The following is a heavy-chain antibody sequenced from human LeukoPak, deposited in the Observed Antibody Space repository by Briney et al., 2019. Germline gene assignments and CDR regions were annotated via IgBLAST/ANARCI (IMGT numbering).Heavy chain of an antibody. V-gene: IGHV3-21*01. CDR1: GFTFSSYS. CDR3: ARDIVVVPAAEFYFDY. Sequence: PGGSLRLSCAASGFTFSSYSMNWVRQAPGKGLEWVSSIRSSSSYIYYADSVKGRFTISRDNAKNSLYLQMNSLRAEDTAVYYCARDIVVVPAAEFYFDYWGQGTLVTVSS. CDR2: IRSSSSYI. J-gene: IGHJ4*02. D-gene: IGHD2-2*01.